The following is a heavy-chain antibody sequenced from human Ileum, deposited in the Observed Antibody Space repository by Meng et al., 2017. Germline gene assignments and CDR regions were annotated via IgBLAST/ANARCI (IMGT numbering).Heavy chain of an antibody. CDR1: GYTFTTYG. D-gene: IGHD1-1*01. CDR3: AREGAYNGGDY. V-gene: IGHV1-18*01. Sequence: QVMLVQSRAEVKEPGASVQVACKASGYTFTTYGISWVRQAPGQGLEWMGWMNTDKGNTNYAQKFQGRVTMTRDTSTSTAYMELRSLRSDDTAVYYCAREGAYNGGDYWGQGTLVTVSS. CDR2: MNTDKGNT. J-gene: IGHJ4*02.